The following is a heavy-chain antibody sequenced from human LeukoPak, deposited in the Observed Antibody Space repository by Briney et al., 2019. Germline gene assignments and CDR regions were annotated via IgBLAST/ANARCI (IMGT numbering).Heavy chain of an antibody. V-gene: IGHV3-21*01. CDR3: GRGQDDTSGYYYVALEYFQH. D-gene: IGHD3-22*01. J-gene: IGHJ1*01. Sequence: GGSVRLSCAASGFTFSSYSMNRVRQAPGKGLEWVSSISSSSSYIYYADSVKGRFAISRDNAKNSLYLQMNSLRAEDTAVYYCGRGQDDTSGYYYVALEYFQHWGQGTLVTVSS. CDR1: GFTFSSYS. CDR2: ISSSSSYI.